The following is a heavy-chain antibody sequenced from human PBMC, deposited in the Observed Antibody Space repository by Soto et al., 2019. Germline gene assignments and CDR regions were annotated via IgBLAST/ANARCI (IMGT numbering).Heavy chain of an antibody. Sequence: GGSLRLSCEASGFIFSSYGMHWVRQAPGKGLEWVAVVSHDGSNKKYVDSVEGRFTISRDNSKNTLYLQMNSLRAEDTAVYYCAKDTYYYNSSAYYIFDYWGQGT. J-gene: IGHJ4*02. D-gene: IGHD3-22*01. CDR1: GFIFSSYG. CDR2: VSHDGSNK. V-gene: IGHV3-30*18. CDR3: AKDTYYYNSSAYYIFDY.